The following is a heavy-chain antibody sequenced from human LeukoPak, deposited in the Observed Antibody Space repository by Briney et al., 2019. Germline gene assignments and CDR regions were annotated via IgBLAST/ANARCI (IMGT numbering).Heavy chain of an antibody. J-gene: IGHJ5*02. D-gene: IGHD3-3*01. CDR2: MYYSGAT. CDR1: GASISDGHYY. V-gene: IGHV4-39*01. Sequence: SETLSLTCSVSGASISDGHYYWGWIRQTPGMGLEWIASMYYSGATYYHPSLKSRVTISVNTSTNQLSLKLSSVTAADTAVYYCARQSITPSDWLDPWGQGSLVIVSS. CDR3: ARQSITPSDWLDP.